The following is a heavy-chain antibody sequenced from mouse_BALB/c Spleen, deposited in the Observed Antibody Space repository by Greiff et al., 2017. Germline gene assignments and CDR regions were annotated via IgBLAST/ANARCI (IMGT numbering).Heavy chain of an antibody. J-gene: IGHJ2*01. V-gene: IGHV5-6-5*01. CDR1: GFTFSSYA. CDR2: ISSGGST. CDR3: ARDDGYYDY. Sequence: DVKLVESGGGLVKPGGSLKLSCAASGFTFSSYAMSWVRQTPEKRLEWVASISSGGSTYYPDSVKGRFTISRDNARNILYLQMSSLRSEDTAMYYCARDDGYYDYGGQGTTLTVSS. D-gene: IGHD2-3*01.